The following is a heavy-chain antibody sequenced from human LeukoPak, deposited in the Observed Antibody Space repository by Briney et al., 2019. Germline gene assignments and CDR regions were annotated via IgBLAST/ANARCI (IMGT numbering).Heavy chain of an antibody. CDR1: GGSISSYY. CDR2: IYYSGST. CDR3: ARQRVYSSSSFDY. V-gene: IGHV4-59*08. Sequence: PSETLSLTCTVSGGSISSYYWSWIRQPPGKGLEWIGYIYYSGSTNYNPSLKSRVTISVDTSKNQFSLKLSSVTAADTAVYYCARQRVYSSSSFDYWGQGTLVTVSS. D-gene: IGHD6-13*01. J-gene: IGHJ4*02.